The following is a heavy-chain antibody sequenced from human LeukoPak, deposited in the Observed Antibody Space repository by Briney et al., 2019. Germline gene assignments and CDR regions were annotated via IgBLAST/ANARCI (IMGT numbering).Heavy chain of an antibody. J-gene: IGHJ5*02. D-gene: IGHD4-17*01. CDR1: GFVFSDYY. CDR2: ISSSGSPI. V-gene: IGHV3-11*04. CDR3: ARDPRLRLKRSGWFDP. Sequence: GGPLRLSCAASGFVFSDYYMSWIRQAPGKGLEWVSYISSSGSPIYYAESVKGRFTISRDNAKNSLYLQMNSLRTEDTAVYYCARDPRLRLKRSGWFDPWGQGTLVTVSS.